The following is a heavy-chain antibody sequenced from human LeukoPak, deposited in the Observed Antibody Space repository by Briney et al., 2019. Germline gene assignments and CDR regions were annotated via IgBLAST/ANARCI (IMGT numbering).Heavy chain of an antibody. V-gene: IGHV4-59*01. CDR1: GGSISSYY. D-gene: IGHD5-12*01. CDR3: AGQYTGYDAFDY. Sequence: SETLSLTCTVSGGSISSYYWSWIRQPPGKGVEWIGYIYYSGSTNYKPSLKSRVTISVDTSKNQFSLKLSSVTAADTAVYYCAGQYTGYDAFDYWGQGTLVTVSS. CDR2: IYYSGST. J-gene: IGHJ4*02.